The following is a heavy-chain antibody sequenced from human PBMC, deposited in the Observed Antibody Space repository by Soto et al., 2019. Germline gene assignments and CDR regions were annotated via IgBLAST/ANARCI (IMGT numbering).Heavy chain of an antibody. V-gene: IGHV3-23*01. CDR1: GFTFSSYA. J-gene: IGHJ6*02. CDR3: AKALAYYYFWSALQDGIDV. CDR2: ISGSGGST. Sequence: GGSLRLPCAASGFTFSSYAMSWVRQAPGKGLEWVSAISGSGGSTYYADSVKGRFTISRDNSKNTLYLQMNSLRAEDTAVYYCAKALAYYYFWSALQDGIDVWGQGSTVTVSS. D-gene: IGHD3-3*01.